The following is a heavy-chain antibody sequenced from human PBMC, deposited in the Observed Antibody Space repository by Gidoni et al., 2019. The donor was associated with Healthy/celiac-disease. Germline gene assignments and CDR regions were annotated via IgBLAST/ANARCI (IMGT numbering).Heavy chain of an antibody. CDR3: TRQRWELLADY. CDR2: IRSKVNNYAT. D-gene: IGHD1-26*01. V-gene: IGHV3-73*02. J-gene: IGHJ4*02. Sequence: EVQLVESGGGLVQPGGSLKLSCAASGFTFSGSTMHWVRQASGKGLEWVGHIRSKVNNYATAYGASVKGRFTISRDDSKNTAYLQMTSLKIEDTAVYYCTRQRWELLADYWGQGTLVTVSS. CDR1: GFTFSGST.